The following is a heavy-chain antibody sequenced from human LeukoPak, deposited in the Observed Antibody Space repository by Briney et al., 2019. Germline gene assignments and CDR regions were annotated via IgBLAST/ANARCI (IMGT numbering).Heavy chain of an antibody. D-gene: IGHD3-10*01. CDR3: ARGRELLWFGELYYYYMDV. CDR1: GFTFGSYS. Sequence: GGSLRLSCAASGFTFGSYSMEWVRQAPGKGLEWVSYISSSSSTIYYADSVKGRFTISRDNAKNSLYLQMNSLRAEDTAVYYCARGRELLWFGELYYYYMDVWGKGTTVTVSS. CDR2: ISSSSSTI. J-gene: IGHJ6*03. V-gene: IGHV3-48*01.